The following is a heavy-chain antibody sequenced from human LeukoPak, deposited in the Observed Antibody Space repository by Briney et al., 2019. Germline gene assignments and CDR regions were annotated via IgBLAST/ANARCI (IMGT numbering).Heavy chain of an antibody. Sequence: ASVKVSCKASGGTFSCSAICWVRQAPGQGLEWMGGIIPLFGSANYAQKFQGRVTIPADESTSTAYMELSSLRSEDTAVYYCARDPPLEYYDSSGYYHGGFDYWGQGTLVTVSS. D-gene: IGHD3-22*01. CDR2: IIPLFGSA. CDR3: ARDPPLEYYDSSGYYHGGFDY. CDR1: GGTFSCSA. V-gene: IGHV1-69*13. J-gene: IGHJ4*02.